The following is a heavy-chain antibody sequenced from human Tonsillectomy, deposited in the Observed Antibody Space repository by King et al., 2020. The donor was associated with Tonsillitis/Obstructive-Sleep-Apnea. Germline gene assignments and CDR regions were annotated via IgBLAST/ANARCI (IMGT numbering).Heavy chain of an antibody. D-gene: IGHD4-23*01. V-gene: IGHV5-51*01. CDR3: ARHGRTGKPYYYYMDV. Sequence: VQLVESGAEVKKPGESLKISCKGSGYSFTSYWIGWVRQMPGKGLEWMGIIYPGVSDTRYSPSFQGQVTISADKSISTAYLQWTSLKASDTAMYYCARHGRTGKPYYYYMDVWGKGTTVTVSS. CDR2: IYPGVSDT. CDR1: GYSFTSYW. J-gene: IGHJ6*03.